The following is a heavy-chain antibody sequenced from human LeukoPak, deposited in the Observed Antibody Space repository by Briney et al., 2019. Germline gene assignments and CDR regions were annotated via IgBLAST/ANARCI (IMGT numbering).Heavy chain of an antibody. CDR3: ARESYYYGSGSYYNDY. CDR1: GYTFTGYY. Sequence: ASVKLSCKASGYTFTGYYMHWVRQAPGQGLEWMGWINPNSGGTNYAQKFQGRVTMTRDTSISTAYMKLSRLRSDDTAVYYCARESYYYGSGSYYNDYWGQGTLVTVSS. J-gene: IGHJ4*02. V-gene: IGHV1-2*02. CDR2: INPNSGGT. D-gene: IGHD3-10*01.